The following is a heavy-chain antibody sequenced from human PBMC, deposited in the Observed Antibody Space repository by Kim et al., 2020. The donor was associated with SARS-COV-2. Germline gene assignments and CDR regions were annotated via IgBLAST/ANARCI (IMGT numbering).Heavy chain of an antibody. CDR1: GFTFSSYA. CDR2: ISGSGGST. D-gene: IGHD3-22*01. CDR3: AKRGATYYYDSSGYWPFDY. Sequence: GGSLRLSCAASGFTFSSYAMSWVRQAPGKGLEWVSAISGSGGSTYYADSVKGRFTISRDNSKNTLYLQMNSLRAEDTAVYYCAKRGATYYYDSSGYWPFDYWGQGPLVTVSS. J-gene: IGHJ4*02. V-gene: IGHV3-23*01.